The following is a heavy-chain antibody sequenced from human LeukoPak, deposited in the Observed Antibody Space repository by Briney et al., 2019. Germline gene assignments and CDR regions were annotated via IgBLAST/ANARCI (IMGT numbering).Heavy chain of an antibody. CDR1: GGFISISTHY. Sequence: SETLSLTCSVSGGFISISTHYWGWIRQTPGKGLEWIGSVFYSGTTYFNPSLNSRLTISVDTSKNQFSLKLSSVTAVDTAVYYCARDRGTWNDDGFDYWGQGTLVTVSS. CDR2: VFYSGTT. D-gene: IGHD1-1*01. V-gene: IGHV4-39*07. J-gene: IGHJ4*02. CDR3: ARDRGTWNDDGFDY.